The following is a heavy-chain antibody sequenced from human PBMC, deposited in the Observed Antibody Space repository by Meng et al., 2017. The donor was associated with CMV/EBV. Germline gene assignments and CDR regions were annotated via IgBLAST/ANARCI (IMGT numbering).Heavy chain of an antibody. J-gene: IGHJ6*02. CDR1: GGTFSSYA. V-gene: IGHV1-69*05. Sequence: SVKVSCKASGGTFSSYAISWVRQAPGQGLEWMGGIIPIFGTANYAQKFQGRVTITTDESTSTAYMELSSLRSEDTAVYYCARGRRWGSAAGTYMYYYYGTDVWGQGTTVTVSS. CDR3: ARGRRWGSAAGTYMYYYYGTDV. D-gene: IGHD6-13*01. CDR2: IIPIFGTA.